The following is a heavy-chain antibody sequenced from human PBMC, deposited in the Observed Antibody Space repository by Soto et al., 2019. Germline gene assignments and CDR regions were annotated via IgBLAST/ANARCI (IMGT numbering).Heavy chain of an antibody. CDR2: ISGSGGST. CDR1: GFTFSSYA. D-gene: IGHD3-10*01. J-gene: IGHJ6*02. Sequence: GGSLRLSCAASGFTFSSYAMSWVRQAPGKGLEWVSAISGSGGSTYYADSVKGRFTISRDNSKNTLYLQMNSLRAEDTAVYYCAIYYGSAPYYYYGMDVWGQGTTVTVS. CDR3: AIYYGSAPYYYYGMDV. V-gene: IGHV3-23*01.